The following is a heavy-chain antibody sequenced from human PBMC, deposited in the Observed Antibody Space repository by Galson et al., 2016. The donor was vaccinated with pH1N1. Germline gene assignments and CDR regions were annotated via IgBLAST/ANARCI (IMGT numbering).Heavy chain of an antibody. Sequence: SLRLSCAASGFTFSSYAMHWVRQAPGKGLECVALISKDGNNVYYADSVKGRFTISRDSSNNTLYLQMNSLRTEDTAIYYCARSRDFSFDYWGQGALVTVAS. D-gene: IGHD4-11*01. CDR3: ARSRDFSFDY. CDR1: GFTFSSYA. CDR2: ISKDGNNV. J-gene: IGHJ4*02. V-gene: IGHV3-30*04.